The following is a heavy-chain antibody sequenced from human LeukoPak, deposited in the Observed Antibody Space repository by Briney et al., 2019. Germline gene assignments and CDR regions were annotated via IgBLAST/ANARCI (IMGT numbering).Heavy chain of an antibody. V-gene: IGHV1-2*02. J-gene: IGHJ4*02. CDR1: GYTFTDYY. D-gene: IGHD2-2*01. CDR3: SGSNFLYCSSTTCLFGY. Sequence: ASVKVSCKASGYTFTDYYMRWVRQAPGQGFEWMGWINPNDGDTNYAQKLQGRVTTTRDTSMSTAHMEVRRVRSDDTAVYYCSGSNFLYCSSTTCLFGYWGQGTLVTVSS. CDR2: INPNDGDT.